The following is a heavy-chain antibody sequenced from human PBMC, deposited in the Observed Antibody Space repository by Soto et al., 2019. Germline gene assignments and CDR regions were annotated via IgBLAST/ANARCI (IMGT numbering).Heavy chain of an antibody. CDR1: GGSINHYY. J-gene: IGHJ4*02. CDR3: TRGAERTVPPTVQRHLDWVCGH. V-gene: IGHV4-59*12. D-gene: IGHD3-9*01. Sequence: SETLSLTCTVSGGSINHYYWTWIRQPPGKGLEWMGGVFYRSGTTNYNPSLKSRVTISVDTSKNQFSLKLSSVTAADTATYYCTRGAERTVPPTVQRHLDWVCGHWGQGTPVTVSS. CDR2: FYRSGTT.